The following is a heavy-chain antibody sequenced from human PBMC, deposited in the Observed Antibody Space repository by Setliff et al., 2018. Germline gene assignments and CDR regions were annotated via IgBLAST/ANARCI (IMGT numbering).Heavy chain of an antibody. D-gene: IGHD3-22*01. CDR2: ISPDGSVI. V-gene: IGHV3-74*01. CDR3: AKDQPHKYDSSGSAPIDY. CDR1: GFNFNSYW. J-gene: IGHJ4*02. Sequence: PGGSLRLSCAGSGFNFNSYWMNWVRQVPGKGLVWVSRISPDGSVIDYADSVKGRFIISRDNSKDTLFLQINSLRNEDTAVYYCAKDQPHKYDSSGSAPIDYWGQGTLVTVSS.